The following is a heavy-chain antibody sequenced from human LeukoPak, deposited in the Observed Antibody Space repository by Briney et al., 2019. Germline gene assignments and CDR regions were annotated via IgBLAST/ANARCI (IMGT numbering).Heavy chain of an antibody. CDR3: ASGPHYYGACY. CDR1: GGTFSSYA. CDR2: IIPIFGTA. V-gene: IGHV1-69*05. Sequence: ASVKVSCKASGGTFSSYAISWVRQAPGQGLEWMGRIIPIFGTANYAQKFQGRVTITTDESTSTAYMELSSLRSEDKAAYYCASGPHYYGACYWGQGTLVTVSS. D-gene: IGHD3-10*01. J-gene: IGHJ4*02.